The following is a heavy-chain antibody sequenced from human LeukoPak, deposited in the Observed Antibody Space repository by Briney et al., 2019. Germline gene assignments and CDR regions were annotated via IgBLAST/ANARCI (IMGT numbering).Heavy chain of an antibody. Sequence: ASVKVSCKASGYTFTGYYMHWVRQAAGQGLEWMGWINPNSGGTNYAQKFHGRVTMTRDTSISTAYMELSRLRSDDTAVYYCARVGSSGWYDYGMDVWGQGTTVTVSS. J-gene: IGHJ6*02. D-gene: IGHD6-19*01. CDR3: ARVGSSGWYDYGMDV. CDR1: GYTFTGYY. CDR2: INPNSGGT. V-gene: IGHV1-2*02.